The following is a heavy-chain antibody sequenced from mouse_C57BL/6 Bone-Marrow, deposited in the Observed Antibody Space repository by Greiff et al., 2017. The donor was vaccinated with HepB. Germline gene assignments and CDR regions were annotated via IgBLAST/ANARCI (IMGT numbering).Heavy chain of an antibody. D-gene: IGHD1-1*01. CDR1: GYTFTSYW. J-gene: IGHJ1*03. CDR3: ARERYYGSSLYWYFDV. V-gene: IGHV1-52*01. CDR2: IDPSDSET. Sequence: VQLQQPGAELVRPGSSVKLSCKASGYTFTSYWMHWVKQRPIQGLEWIGNIDPSDSETHYNQKFKDKATLTVDKSSSTAYMQLSSLTSEDSAVYYCARERYYGSSLYWYFDVWGTGTTVTVSS.